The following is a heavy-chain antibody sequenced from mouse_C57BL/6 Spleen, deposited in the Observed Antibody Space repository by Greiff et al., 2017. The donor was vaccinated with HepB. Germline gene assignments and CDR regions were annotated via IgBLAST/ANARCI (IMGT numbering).Heavy chain of an antibody. CDR2: IYPGDGDT. Sequence: QVQLKESGPELVKPGASVKISCKASGYAFSSSWMNWVKQRPGKGLEWIGRIYPGDGDTNYNGKFKGKATLTADKSSSTAYMQLSSLTSEDSAVYFCAKESLYYGYDDWYFDVWGTGTTVTVSS. D-gene: IGHD2-2*01. J-gene: IGHJ1*03. CDR3: AKESLYYGYDDWYFDV. V-gene: IGHV1-82*01. CDR1: GYAFSSSW.